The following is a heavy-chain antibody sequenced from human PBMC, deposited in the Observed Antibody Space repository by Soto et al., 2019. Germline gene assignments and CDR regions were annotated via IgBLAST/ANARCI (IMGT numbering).Heavy chain of an antibody. D-gene: IGHD3-22*01. CDR2: INSDGSRT. J-gene: IGHJ4*02. CDR3: ARALTYYYDLAY. Sequence: PGGSLRLSCAASGFTFSSYWMHWVRQAPGKGLVWVSRINSDGSRTTYADSVKGRFTISRDNAKNMLHLQMNSLRAEDTAVYYCARALTYYYDLAYWGQGTLVTVSS. V-gene: IGHV3-74*01. CDR1: GFTFSSYW.